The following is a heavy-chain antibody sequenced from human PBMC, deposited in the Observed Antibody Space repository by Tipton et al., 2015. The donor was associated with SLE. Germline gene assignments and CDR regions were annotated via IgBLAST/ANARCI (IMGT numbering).Heavy chain of an antibody. CDR2: IYYNGNT. D-gene: IGHD2-21*02. J-gene: IGHJ3*02. CDR1: GGSMNTNTYY. CDR3: ARDRGTADGFDI. Sequence: TLSLTCTVSGGSMNTNTYYWGWVRQPPGKGLEWIGSIYYNGNTYYNTSLKSRVTISLDMSKNQFSLKVTSVTAADTAVYYCARDRGTADGFDIWGQGTLVPVSS. V-gene: IGHV4-39*07.